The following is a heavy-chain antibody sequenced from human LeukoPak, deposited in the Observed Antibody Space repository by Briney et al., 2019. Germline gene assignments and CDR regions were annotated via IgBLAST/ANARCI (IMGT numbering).Heavy chain of an antibody. Sequence: SETLSLTCAVYGGSFSGYYWSWIRQHPGKGLEWIGEINHSGSTNYNPSLKSRVTISVDTSKNQFSLKLSSVTAADTAVYYCSRSSSFDYWGQGTLVTVSS. CDR1: GGSFSGYY. CDR3: SRSSSFDY. CDR2: INHSGST. V-gene: IGHV4-34*01. J-gene: IGHJ4*02.